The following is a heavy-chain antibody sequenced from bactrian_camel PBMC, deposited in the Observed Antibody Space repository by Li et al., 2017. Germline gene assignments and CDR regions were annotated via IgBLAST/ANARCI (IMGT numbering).Heavy chain of an antibody. Sequence: HVQLVESGGGSVQAGGSLTLSCAASGDTVSKTYNLCMGWFRQVPGKEREGVATIYTDGGQTYYANSVKGRFTISQDNTDNTVYLQMNSLKPEDTAMYYCAIDHCWMYICSGSVSILGPGDPGHRL. CDR2: IYTDGGQT. CDR3: AIDHCWMYICSGSVSI. V-gene: IGHV3S1*01. J-gene: IGHJ4*01. CDR1: GDTVSKTYNLC. D-gene: IGHD3*01.